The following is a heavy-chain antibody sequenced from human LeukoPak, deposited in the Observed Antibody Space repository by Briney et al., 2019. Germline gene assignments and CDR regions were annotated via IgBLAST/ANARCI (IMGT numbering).Heavy chain of an antibody. Sequence: SETLSLTCTVSGFSISSGHYWGWVRQPPGAGLEWIGSVYQSGTTYYNPSLKSRFTTSVDMSKNQFSLRLRPVTAADTAVYYCARIFIRNGYSSYFDCWGQGTLVTVSS. CDR2: VYQSGTT. CDR1: GFSISSGHY. V-gene: IGHV4-38-2*02. CDR3: ARIFIRNGYSSYFDC. J-gene: IGHJ4*02. D-gene: IGHD5-18*01.